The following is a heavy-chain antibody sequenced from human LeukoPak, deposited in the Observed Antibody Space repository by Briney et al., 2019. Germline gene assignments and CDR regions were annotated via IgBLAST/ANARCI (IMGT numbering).Heavy chain of an antibody. CDR3: AREGYDYVWGSYDY. CDR1: GYTFTSYG. CDR2: ISGYNGNT. J-gene: IGHJ4*02. V-gene: IGHV1-18*01. D-gene: IGHD3-16*01. Sequence: ASVKVSCKASGYTFTSYGISWVRQAPGQGLEWMGWISGYNGNTNYAQELQGRVTMTTDTSTSTAYMELSSLRSEDTAVYYCAREGYDYVWGSYDYWGQGTLVTVSS.